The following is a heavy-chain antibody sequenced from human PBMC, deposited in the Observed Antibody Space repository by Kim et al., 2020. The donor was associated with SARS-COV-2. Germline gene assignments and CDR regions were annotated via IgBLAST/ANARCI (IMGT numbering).Heavy chain of an antibody. V-gene: IGHV3-11*01. CDR3: VREKYSNYAYYLDY. CDR1: GFPFSDYY. Sequence: GGSLRLSCAASGFPFSDYYMSWIRQAPGKGLEWLSYISSSGTSTYYADSVKGRFTISRDNAKNSLYLQMNSLRGDDSAVYYCVREKYSNYAYYLDYWGQGILVAVSS. D-gene: IGHD4-4*01. CDR2: ISSSGTST. J-gene: IGHJ4*02.